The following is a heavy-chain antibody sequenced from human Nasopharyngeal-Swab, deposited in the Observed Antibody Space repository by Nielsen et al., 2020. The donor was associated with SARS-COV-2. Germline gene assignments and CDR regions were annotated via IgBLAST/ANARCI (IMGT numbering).Heavy chain of an antibody. V-gene: IGHV1-8*01. Sequence: ASVKVSCKASGYTFTSYDINWVRQATGQGLEWMGWMNPNSGNTGYAQKFQGRVTMTRNTSISTAYTELSSLRSEDTAVYYCARDRGYYDIFDGMDVWGQGTTVTVSS. CDR1: GYTFTSYD. CDR2: MNPNSGNT. D-gene: IGHD3-9*01. J-gene: IGHJ6*02. CDR3: ARDRGYYDIFDGMDV.